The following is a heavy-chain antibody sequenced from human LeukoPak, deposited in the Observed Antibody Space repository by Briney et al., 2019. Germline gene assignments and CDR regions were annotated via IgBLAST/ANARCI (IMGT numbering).Heavy chain of an antibody. V-gene: IGHV4-61*08. CDR2: INHSGST. J-gene: IGHJ4*02. CDR1: GASVSSGGSY. Sequence: SETLSLTCTVSGASVSSGGSYWSWIRQPPGKGLEWIGEINHSGSTNYNPSLKSRVTISVDTSKNQFSLKLSSVTAADTAVYYCARGGLWFGELWADWGQGTLVTVSS. CDR3: ARGGLWFGELWAD. D-gene: IGHD3-10*01.